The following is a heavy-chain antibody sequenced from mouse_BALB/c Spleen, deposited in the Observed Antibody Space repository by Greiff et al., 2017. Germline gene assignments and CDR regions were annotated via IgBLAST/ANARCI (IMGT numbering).Heavy chain of an antibody. D-gene: IGHD2-3*01. CDR2: ISSGSSTI. Sequence: EVQGVESGGGLVQPGGSRKLSCAASGFTFSSFGMHWVRQAPEKGLEWVAYISSGSSTIYYADTVKGRFTISRDNPKNTLFLQMTSLRSEDTAMYYCAREDDGYYYFDYWGQGTTLTVSS. CDR3: AREDDGYYYFDY. CDR1: GFTFSSFG. V-gene: IGHV5-17*02. J-gene: IGHJ2*01.